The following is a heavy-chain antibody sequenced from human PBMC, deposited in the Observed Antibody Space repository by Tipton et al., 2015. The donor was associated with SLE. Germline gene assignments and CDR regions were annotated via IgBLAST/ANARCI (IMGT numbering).Heavy chain of an antibody. D-gene: IGHD4-17*01. V-gene: IGHV3-30*02. CDR3: AKDPSSYGDRTWYYYGMDV. CDR1: GFTFSSYG. J-gene: IGHJ6*02. Sequence: SLRLSCAASGFTFSSYGMHWVRQAPGKGLEWVAFIRYDGSNKYYADSVKGRFTISRDNSKNTLYLQMNSLRAEDTAVYYCAKDPSSYGDRTWYYYGMDVWGQGTTVTVSS. CDR2: IRYDGSNK.